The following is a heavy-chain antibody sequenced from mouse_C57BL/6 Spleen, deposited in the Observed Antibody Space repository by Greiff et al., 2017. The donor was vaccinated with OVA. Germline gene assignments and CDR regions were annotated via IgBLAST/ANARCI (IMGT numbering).Heavy chain of an antibody. D-gene: IGHD1-1*01. CDR2: ISYDGSN. J-gene: IGHJ3*01. CDR1: GYSITSGYY. V-gene: IGHV3-6*01. CDR3: ARVDYYGSSYRTWFAY. Sequence: EVKLVESGPGLVKPSQSLSLTCSVTGYSITSGYYWNWIRQFPGNKLEWMGYISYDGSNNYNPSLKNRISITRDTSKNQFFLKLNSVTTEDTATYYGARVDYYGSSYRTWFAYWGQGTLVTVSA.